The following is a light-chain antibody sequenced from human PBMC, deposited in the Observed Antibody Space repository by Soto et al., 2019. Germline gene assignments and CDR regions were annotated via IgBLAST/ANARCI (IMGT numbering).Light chain of an antibody. CDR3: SSYTSSSTFV. V-gene: IGLV2-14*01. Sequence: QSVLTQPASVSGSPGQSITISCTGTSSDVGGYNYVSWYQQHPGKAPKVMIYEVSNRPSGVSNRFSGSKSGNTASLTISGLQAEDEADYYCSSYTSSSTFVFGGGTNVTVL. J-gene: IGLJ3*02. CDR1: SSDVGGYNY. CDR2: EVS.